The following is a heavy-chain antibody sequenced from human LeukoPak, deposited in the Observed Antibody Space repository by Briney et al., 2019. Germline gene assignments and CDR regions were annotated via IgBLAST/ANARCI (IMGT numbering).Heavy chain of an antibody. D-gene: IGHD2-2*01. CDR2: ISGSGGSS. Sequence: GGSLRLSCAASGFTFSSYAMSWVRQAPGKGLEWVSAISGSGGSSYYADSVKGRFTISRDNSKNTLYLQMNSLRAEDTAVYYCAKDIVVVPAAKGGAFDIWGQGTMVTVSS. V-gene: IGHV3-23*01. CDR1: GFTFSSYA. J-gene: IGHJ3*02. CDR3: AKDIVVVPAAKGGAFDI.